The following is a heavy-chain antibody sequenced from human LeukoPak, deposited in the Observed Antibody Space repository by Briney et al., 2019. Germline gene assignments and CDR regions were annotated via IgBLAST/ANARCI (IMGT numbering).Heavy chain of an antibody. CDR1: GFTFSDYY. Sequence: GGSLRLSCTASGFTFSDYYMSWIRQAPGKGLEWLSYISGSGSVTSYVDSVKGRFTISRDNAKKSLYLQIDSLRAEDTAMYYCARDREFRLHDPWGQGTLVTVSS. CDR2: ISGSGSVT. V-gene: IGHV3-11*01. CDR3: ARDREFRLHDP. J-gene: IGHJ5*02. D-gene: IGHD3-16*01.